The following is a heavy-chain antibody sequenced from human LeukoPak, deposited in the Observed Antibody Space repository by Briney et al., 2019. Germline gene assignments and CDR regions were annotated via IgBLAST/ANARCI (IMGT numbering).Heavy chain of an antibody. CDR1: GFTFSSYG. CDR2: ISYDGSNR. D-gene: IGHD5-18*01. J-gene: IGHJ6*03. V-gene: IGHV3-30*18. CDR3: AKGGSYEVYYMDV. Sequence: PGGSLRLSCAASGFTFSSYGMHWVRQAPGKGLEWVAVISYDGSNRYYADSVKGRFTISRDNAKNSLYLQMNSLRAEDTALYYCAKGGSYEVYYMDVWGKGTTVTISS.